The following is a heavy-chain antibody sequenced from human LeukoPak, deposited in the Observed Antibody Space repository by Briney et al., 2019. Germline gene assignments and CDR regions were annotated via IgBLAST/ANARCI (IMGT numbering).Heavy chain of an antibody. J-gene: IGHJ4*02. Sequence: ASVKVSCEASGYTFTTYGIGWVRQAPGQGLEWMGWINPNSGGTNYAQKFQGRVTMTRDTSISTAYMELSRLRSDDTAVYYCGSGQWLVGVFYWGQGTLVTVSS. CDR2: INPNSGGT. V-gene: IGHV1-2*02. CDR3: GSGQWLVGVFY. CDR1: GYTFTTYG. D-gene: IGHD6-19*01.